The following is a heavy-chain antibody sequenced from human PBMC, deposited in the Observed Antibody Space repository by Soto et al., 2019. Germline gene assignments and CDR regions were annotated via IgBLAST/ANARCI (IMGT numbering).Heavy chain of an antibody. D-gene: IGHD3-10*01. CDR3: ARDWDLLWFGESRDYYGMDV. CDR2: IYYSGST. Sequence: SETLSLTCTVSGGSVSSGSYYWSWIRQPPGKGLEWIGYIYYSGSTNYNPSLKSRVTISVDTSKNQFSLKLSSVTAADTAVYYCARDWDLLWFGESRDYYGMDVWGQGTTVTVSS. J-gene: IGHJ6*02. V-gene: IGHV4-61*01. CDR1: GGSVSSGSYY.